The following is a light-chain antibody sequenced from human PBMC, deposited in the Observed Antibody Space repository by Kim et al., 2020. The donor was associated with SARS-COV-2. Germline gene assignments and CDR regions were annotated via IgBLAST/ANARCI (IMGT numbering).Light chain of an antibody. CDR1: QGISGW. CDR3: QQYSSYSWT. CDR2: DAS. V-gene: IGKV1-5*01. J-gene: IGKJ1*01. Sequence: ASIGDRVTITCRARQGISGWLAWYQQQPGQAQKLLMYDASTLGNGVPSRFSGSGSGTEFTLTISSLQPDDFATYYCQQYSSYSWTFGQGTKVDIK.